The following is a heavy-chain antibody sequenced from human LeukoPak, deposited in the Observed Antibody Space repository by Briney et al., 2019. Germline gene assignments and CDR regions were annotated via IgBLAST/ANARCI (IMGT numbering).Heavy chain of an antibody. D-gene: IGHD6-13*01. CDR3: ARVRRGIAAAGTRKGLWFDP. Sequence: SETLSLTCAVYGGSFSGYYWSWIRQPPGKGLEWIGEINHSGGTNYNPSLKSRVTISVDTSKNQFSLKLSSVTAADTAVYYCARVRRGIAAAGTRKGLWFDPWGQGTLVTVSS. V-gene: IGHV4-34*01. CDR2: INHSGGT. CDR1: GGSFSGYY. J-gene: IGHJ5*02.